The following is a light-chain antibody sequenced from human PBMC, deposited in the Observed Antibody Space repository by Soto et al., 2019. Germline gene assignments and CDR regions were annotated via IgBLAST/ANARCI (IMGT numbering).Light chain of an antibody. CDR1: SSDVGGYNY. Sequence: QSVLTQPRSVSGSPGQSVTISCTGTSSDVGGYNYVSWYQQHPGKAPKLMIYDVSKRPSGVPDRFSGSKSGNTASLTISGLQAEDEADYYCCSYAGRQGDVFGTGTKVTVL. J-gene: IGLJ1*01. CDR2: DVS. CDR3: CSYAGRQGDV. V-gene: IGLV2-11*01.